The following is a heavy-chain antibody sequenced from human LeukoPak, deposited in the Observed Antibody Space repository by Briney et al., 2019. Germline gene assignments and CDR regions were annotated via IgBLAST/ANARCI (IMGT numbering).Heavy chain of an antibody. V-gene: IGHV3-23*01. CDR3: AKAQSITIFGVVMAGGFDP. CDR1: GFTFSSYA. CDR2: ISGSGGST. Sequence: GGSLRLSCAASGFTFSSYAMSWVRQAPGKGLEWVSAISGSGGSTHYADSVKGRFTISRDNSKNTLYLQMNSLRAEDTAVYYCAKAQSITIFGVVMAGGFDPWGQGTLVTVSS. J-gene: IGHJ5*02. D-gene: IGHD3-3*01.